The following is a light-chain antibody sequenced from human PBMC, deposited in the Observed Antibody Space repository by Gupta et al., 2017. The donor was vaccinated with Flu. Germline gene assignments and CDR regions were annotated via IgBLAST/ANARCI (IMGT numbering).Light chain of an antibody. CDR1: QTVNSNY. CDR3: QQYGNSPYT. J-gene: IGKJ1*01. V-gene: IGKV3-20*01. Sequence: TVLTQSPGTLPLPPGERTTLSCGASQTVNSNYLPWYQQKPVQAPTLLIYGASSRATGIPDRFSGSGSGTYFTLTISRLESEDFAVYYFQQYGNSPYTFGQGTKVEIK. CDR2: GAS.